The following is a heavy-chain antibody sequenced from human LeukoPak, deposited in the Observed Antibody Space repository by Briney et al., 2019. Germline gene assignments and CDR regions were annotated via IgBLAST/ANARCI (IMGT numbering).Heavy chain of an antibody. CDR3: AKAIYSSGWYGTVY. V-gene: IGHV3-23*01. D-gene: IGHD6-19*01. CDR1: GFTFNSYA. CDR2: ISGGDNNT. J-gene: IGHJ4*02. Sequence: GGSLRLSCAASGFTFNSYAMSWVRQAPGKGLEWVSTISGGDNNTYYADSVKGRSTISRDNSKNTVYLQMNSLRAEDTAVYYCAKAIYSSGWYGTVYWGQGTLVTVSS.